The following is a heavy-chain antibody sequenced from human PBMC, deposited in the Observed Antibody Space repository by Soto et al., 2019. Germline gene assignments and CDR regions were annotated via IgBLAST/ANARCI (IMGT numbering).Heavy chain of an antibody. Sequence: QVQLVESGGGVVQPGRSLRLSCAASGFTFSSYGMHWVRQAPGKGLEWVAVISYDGINEDYADSMKGRFTISRDNSKNTLYLQMTSLRAEDTAVYYCAKDIVLMVYAGNFDYWGQGTLVTVSS. CDR1: GFTFSSYG. D-gene: IGHD2-8*01. V-gene: IGHV3-30*18. CDR2: ISYDGINE. CDR3: AKDIVLMVYAGNFDY. J-gene: IGHJ4*02.